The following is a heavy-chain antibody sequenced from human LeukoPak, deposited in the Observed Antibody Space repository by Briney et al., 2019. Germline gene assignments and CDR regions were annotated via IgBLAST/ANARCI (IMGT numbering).Heavy chain of an antibody. CDR3: ARHGRPGYGGYENAFDI. CDR2: IYDSGDT. Sequence: PLETLSLTCTVSGGSISSSTYYWDWIRQPPGQGLEWIGNIYDSGDTYYTPSLKSRVTMFVDTSKNQFSLKLSSVTAADTAVYYCARHGRPGYGGYENAFDIWGQGTMVTVSS. J-gene: IGHJ3*02. V-gene: IGHV4-39*01. CDR1: GGSISSSTYY. D-gene: IGHD5-12*01.